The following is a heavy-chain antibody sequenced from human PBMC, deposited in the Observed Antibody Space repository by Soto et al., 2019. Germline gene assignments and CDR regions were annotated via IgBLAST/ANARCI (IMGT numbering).Heavy chain of an antibody. D-gene: IGHD5-18*01. V-gene: IGHV4-34*01. CDR3: ARAFIRGYSYGLDAFDI. CDR2: INHSGST. Sequence: SETLSLTCAVYGGSFSGYYWSWIRQPPGKGLEWIGEINHSGSTNYNPSLKSRVTISVDTSKNQFSLKLSSVTAADTAVYYCARAFIRGYSYGLDAFDIWGQGTMVTVSS. J-gene: IGHJ3*02. CDR1: GGSFSGYY.